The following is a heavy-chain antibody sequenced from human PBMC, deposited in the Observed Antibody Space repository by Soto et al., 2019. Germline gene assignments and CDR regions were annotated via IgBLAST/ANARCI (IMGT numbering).Heavy chain of an antibody. Sequence: QVRLQESGPGLVKPSETLSLTCTVSGGSLSTYYWSWIRQPPGKGLEWIVYMSYSGSSNYNPSLMSRGTMSADTSKNQVSLKLSSVTAADTAVYYCARTRITLAAATFDPWGQGTLVTVSS. V-gene: IGHV4-59*01. CDR1: GGSLSTYY. D-gene: IGHD6-25*01. J-gene: IGHJ5*02. CDR2: MSYSGSS. CDR3: ARTRITLAAATFDP.